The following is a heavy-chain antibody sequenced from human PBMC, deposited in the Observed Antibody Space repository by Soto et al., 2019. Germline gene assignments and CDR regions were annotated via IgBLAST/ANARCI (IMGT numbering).Heavy chain of an antibody. V-gene: IGHV3-23*01. CDR2: ISATGGGT. CDR3: AKDRRGGGNSAFYFDF. CDR1: GFKFSNYA. D-gene: IGHD3-10*01. J-gene: IGHJ4*02. Sequence: GGSLRLSCAASGFKFSNYAMSWVRQAPGKGLEWVSLISATGGGTYYADSVKGRFTISRDNSHNTLYLQVHSLTAEDKAVYYCAKDRRGGGNSAFYFDFWGQGAQVTVSS.